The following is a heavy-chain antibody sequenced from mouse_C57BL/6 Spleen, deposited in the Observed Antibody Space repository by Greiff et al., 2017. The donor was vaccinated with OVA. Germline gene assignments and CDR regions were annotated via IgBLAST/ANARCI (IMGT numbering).Heavy chain of an antibody. CDR3: AREGVTYFDY. CDR2: IYPGDGDT. Sequence: LVKPGASVKISCKASGYAFSSSWMNWVKQRPGKGLEWIGRIYPGDGDTNYNGKFKGKATLTADKSSSTAYMQLSSLTSEDSAVYFCAREGVTYFDYWGQGTTLTVSS. CDR1: GYAFSSSW. J-gene: IGHJ2*01. D-gene: IGHD2-3*01. V-gene: IGHV1-82*01.